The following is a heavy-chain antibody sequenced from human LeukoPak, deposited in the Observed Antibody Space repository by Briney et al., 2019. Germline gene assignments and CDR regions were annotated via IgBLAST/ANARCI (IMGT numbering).Heavy chain of an antibody. CDR1: GFTFDDYA. CDR2: ISWNSGSI. D-gene: IGHD3-10*01. J-gene: IGHJ6*02. CDR3: AKALTMVRGVFGMDV. V-gene: IGHV3-9*01. Sequence: GGSLRLSCAASGFTFDDYAMHWVRQAPGKGLEWVSGISWNSGSIGYADSVKGRFTISRDNAKNSLYLQMSSLRAEDTALYYCAKALTMVRGVFGMDVWGQGTTVTVSS.